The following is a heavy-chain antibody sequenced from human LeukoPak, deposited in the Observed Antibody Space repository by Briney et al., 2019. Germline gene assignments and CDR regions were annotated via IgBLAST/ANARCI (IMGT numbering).Heavy chain of an antibody. Sequence: GGSLRLSCAASGFTFSNYGMSWVRQAPGKGLEWVSVLYSGGNTYYADSVKGRFTISRDNSKNTLYLQMNSLRADDTAVYYCATEVYSGSYLGIDYWGQGTLVTVSS. J-gene: IGHJ4*02. V-gene: IGHV3-53*01. CDR1: GFTFSNYG. D-gene: IGHD1-26*01. CDR2: LYSGGNT. CDR3: ATEVYSGSYLGIDY.